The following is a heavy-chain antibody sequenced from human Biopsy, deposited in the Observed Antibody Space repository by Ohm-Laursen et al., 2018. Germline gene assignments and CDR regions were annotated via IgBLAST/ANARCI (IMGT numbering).Heavy chain of an antibody. D-gene: IGHD6-13*01. Sequence: PTQTLTLTCSFSGFSLSARGMRVSWIRQAPGKALEWLARVDWDDYKDYSASLQTKLSISKDTSNDQVVLTVNNVDPADTATYYCARTPILIVSAGLVYRHRRHLQGMGVWGQGIAVTVS. CDR1: GFSLSARGMR. CDR2: VDWDDYK. J-gene: IGHJ6*02. V-gene: IGHV2-70*04. CDR3: ARTPILIVSAGLVYRHRRHLQGMGV.